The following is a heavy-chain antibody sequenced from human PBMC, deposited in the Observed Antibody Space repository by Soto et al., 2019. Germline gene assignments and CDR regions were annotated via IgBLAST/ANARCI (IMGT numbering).Heavy chain of an antibody. Sequence: GGSLILSCAASGFGFSNCGMHWVRQAPGKGLEWVAVIWYDGSHKYYADSVKGRFTISRDNSKNTLYLQMNSLRAEDTAVYYCAKDLGSGWLIDYWGQGTPVTVSS. V-gene: IGHV3-33*06. CDR3: AKDLGSGWLIDY. CDR2: IWYDGSHK. J-gene: IGHJ4*02. D-gene: IGHD6-19*01. CDR1: GFGFSNCG.